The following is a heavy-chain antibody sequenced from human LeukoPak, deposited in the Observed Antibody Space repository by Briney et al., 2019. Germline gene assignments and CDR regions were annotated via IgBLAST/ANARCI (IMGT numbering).Heavy chain of an antibody. D-gene: IGHD3-10*01. CDR1: GGTFSSYA. CDR2: IIPIFGTA. CDR3: ARSLGVLLWFGESFDY. Sequence: SVKVSCKASGGTFSSYAISWVRQAPGQGLEWMGGIIPIFGTANYAQKFQGRVTITADESTSTAYMELSSLRSEDTAMYYCARSLGVLLWFGESFDYWGQGTLVTVSS. J-gene: IGHJ4*02. V-gene: IGHV1-69*13.